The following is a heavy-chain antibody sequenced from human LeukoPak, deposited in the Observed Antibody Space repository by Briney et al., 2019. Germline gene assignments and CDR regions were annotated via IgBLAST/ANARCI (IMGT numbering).Heavy chain of an antibody. CDR1: GFTFSSYA. CDR3: AEQYSSSWYSYPDY. J-gene: IGHJ4*02. V-gene: IGHV3-23*01. CDR2: ISGSGGST. Sequence: GGSLRLSCAASGFTFSSYAMSWVRQAPGKGLEWVSAISGSGGSTYYADSVKGRFTISRDNSKNTLYLQMNSLRAEDTAVYYCAEQYSSSWYSYPDYWGQGTLVTVSS. D-gene: IGHD6-13*01.